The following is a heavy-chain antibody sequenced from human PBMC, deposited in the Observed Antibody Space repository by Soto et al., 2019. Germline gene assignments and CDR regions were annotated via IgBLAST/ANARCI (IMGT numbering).Heavy chain of an antibody. J-gene: IGHJ3*02. Sequence: EVQLLESGGGLVQPGGSLRLSCAASGFTFSSYAMSWVRQAPGKGLEWVSAISGSGGSTYYADSVKGRFTISRDNSKNTLELQMNSLRAEDTAVYYCAKDIMITFGGVIVTDAFDIWGQGTMVTVSS. CDR3: AKDIMITFGGVIVTDAFDI. CDR1: GFTFSSYA. D-gene: IGHD3-16*02. V-gene: IGHV3-23*01. CDR2: ISGSGGST.